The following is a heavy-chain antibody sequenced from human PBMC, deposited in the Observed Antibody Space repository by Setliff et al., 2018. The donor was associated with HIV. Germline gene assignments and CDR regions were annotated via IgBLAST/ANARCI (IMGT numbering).Heavy chain of an antibody. D-gene: IGHD3-3*01. CDR1: GGSISSYY. CDR2: IYYTGST. J-gene: IGHJ4*02. CDR3: ARGIDNFWSGYVR. V-gene: IGHV4-59*01. Sequence: PSETLSLTCTVSGGSISSYYWSWIRQSPGKGLEWIGYIYYTGSTNYNPSLKSRVTILVDTSKNLFSLKLSSVTPADTAVYYCARGIDNFWSGYVRWGQGTLVTVSS.